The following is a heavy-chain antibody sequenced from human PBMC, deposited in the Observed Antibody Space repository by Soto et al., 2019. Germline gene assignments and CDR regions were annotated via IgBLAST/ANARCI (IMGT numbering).Heavy chain of an antibody. J-gene: IGHJ4*02. CDR1: GGSLSSGGYY. V-gene: IGHV4-31*03. Sequence: VQLQESGPGLVKPSQTLSLTCTVSGGSLSSGGYYWSWIRQHTGKGLERIGYIYYSGSTYYNPSIQSRVTSSVDTSKNQFSLKLSSATAADTAVYYCARSSTSANYFDYWGQGTLVTVSS. CDR2: IYYSGST. D-gene: IGHD2-2*01. CDR3: ARSSTSANYFDY.